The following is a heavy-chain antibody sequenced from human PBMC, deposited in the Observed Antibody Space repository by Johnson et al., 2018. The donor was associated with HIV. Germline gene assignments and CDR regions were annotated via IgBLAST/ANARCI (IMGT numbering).Heavy chain of an antibody. V-gene: IGHV3-48*04. CDR2: ISSSGSTI. D-gene: IGHD1-26*01. Sequence: EVQLVESGGGLAKPAWSPRLSCATSGFTFSSYAMSWVRQAPGKGLEWVSYISSSGSTIYYADSVKGRFTISRDNAKNSLNLQMNSLRAEDTAVYYCARDSLGVTGGDDAFDIWGQGTMVTVSS. CDR3: ARDSLGVTGGDDAFDI. CDR1: GFTFSSYA. J-gene: IGHJ3*02.